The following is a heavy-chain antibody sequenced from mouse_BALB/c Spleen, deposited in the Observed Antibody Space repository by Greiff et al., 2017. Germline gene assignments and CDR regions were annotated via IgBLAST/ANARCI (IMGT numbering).Heavy chain of an antibody. CDR2: ISDGGSYT. CDR3: ARGGYDGIYAMDY. CDR1: GFTFSDYY. D-gene: IGHD2-14*01. V-gene: IGHV5-4*02. Sequence: EVKLVESGGGLVKPGGSLKLSCAASGFTFSDYYMYWVRQTPEKRLEWVATISDGGSYTYYPDSVKGRFTISRDNAKNNLYLQMSSLKSEDTAMYYCARGGYDGIYAMDYWGQGTSVTVSS. J-gene: IGHJ4*01.